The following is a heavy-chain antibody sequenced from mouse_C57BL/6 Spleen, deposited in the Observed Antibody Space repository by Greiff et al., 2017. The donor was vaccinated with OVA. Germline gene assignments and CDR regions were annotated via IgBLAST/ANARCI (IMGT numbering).Heavy chain of an antibody. J-gene: IGHJ4*01. CDR2: ISSGGSYT. V-gene: IGHV5-6*01. CDR1: GFTFSSYG. CDR3: ARHDRITTVVAEDAMDY. D-gene: IGHD1-1*01. Sequence: EVMLVESGGDLVKPGGSLKLSCAASGFTFSSYGMSWVRQTPDKRLEWVATISSGGSYTYCPDSVKGRFTISRDNAKNTLYLQMSSLKSEDTAMYYCARHDRITTVVAEDAMDYWGQGTSVTVSS.